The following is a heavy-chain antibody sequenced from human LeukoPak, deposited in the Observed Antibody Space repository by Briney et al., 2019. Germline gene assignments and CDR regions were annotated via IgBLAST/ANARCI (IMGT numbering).Heavy chain of an antibody. CDR2: ISNSGTYT. CDR1: GFTFSDEY. CDR3: ARSRGAGPGAYFDY. V-gene: IGHV3-11*03. Sequence: PGGSLRLSCAASGFTFSDEYMSWIRQAPGKGLEWVSYISNSGTYTNYADSVRGRFTISRDNAKHSLYLQMNSLRAEDTAAYYCARSRGAGPGAYFDYWGQGTLVTVSS. D-gene: IGHD6-19*01. J-gene: IGHJ4*02.